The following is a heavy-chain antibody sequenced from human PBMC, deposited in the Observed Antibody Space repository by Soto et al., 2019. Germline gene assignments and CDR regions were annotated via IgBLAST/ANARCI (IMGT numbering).Heavy chain of an antibody. V-gene: IGHV4-59*08. D-gene: IGHD6-13*01. J-gene: IGHJ2*01. CDR2: IYYSGIT. Sequence: QVQLQESGPGLVKPSETLSLTCTVSGGSISSHYWSWIRQPPGRGLEWIGFIYYSGITDSNPSLKGRVAISLDSSKNPLSLRLSSVTAADTPVYYGARPWGIAPAVWYFDLWGRGTLVTVSS. CDR1: GGSISSHY. CDR3: ARPWGIAPAVWYFDL.